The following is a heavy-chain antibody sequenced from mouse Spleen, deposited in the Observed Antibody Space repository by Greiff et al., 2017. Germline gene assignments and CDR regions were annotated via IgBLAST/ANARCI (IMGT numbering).Heavy chain of an antibody. J-gene: IGHJ2*01. D-gene: IGHD1-1*01. CDR3: ARGATVVEAYFDY. Sequence: DVKLVESGGGLVQPGGSRKLSCAASGFTFSSFGMHWVRQAPEKGLEWVAYISSGSSTIYYADTVKGRFTISRDNPKNTLFLQMTSLRTEDTAMYYCARGATVVEAYFDYWGQGTTLTVSS. CDR1: GFTFSSFG. CDR2: ISSGSSTI. V-gene: IGHV5-17*02.